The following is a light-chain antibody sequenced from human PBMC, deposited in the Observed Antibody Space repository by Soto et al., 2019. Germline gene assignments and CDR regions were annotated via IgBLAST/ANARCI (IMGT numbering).Light chain of an antibody. CDR1: SSNIGSNY. Sequence: QSVLTQPPSVSAAPGQKVTISCTGSSSNIGSNYVSWYQQLPGTAPKLLMYDNNKRPPGIPDRFSGSKSGTSATLGITGLQTGDEADYYCGTWDSSLSAAVFGGGTKLTVL. CDR3: GTWDSSLSAAV. J-gene: IGLJ3*02. V-gene: IGLV1-51*01. CDR2: DNN.